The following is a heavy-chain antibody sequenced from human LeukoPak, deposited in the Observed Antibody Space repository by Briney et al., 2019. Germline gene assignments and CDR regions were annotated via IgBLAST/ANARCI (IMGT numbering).Heavy chain of an antibody. V-gene: IGHV4-39*07. D-gene: IGHD5-12*01. Sequence: PSETLSLTCTVSGGSISSSSYYWGWIRQPPGTGLEWIGSIYYSGSTYYNPSLKSRVTISVDTSKNQFSLKLSSVTAADTAVYYCARSHLVATPSGWFDPWGQGTLVTVSS. J-gene: IGHJ5*02. CDR2: IYYSGST. CDR3: ARSHLVATPSGWFDP. CDR1: GGSISSSSYY.